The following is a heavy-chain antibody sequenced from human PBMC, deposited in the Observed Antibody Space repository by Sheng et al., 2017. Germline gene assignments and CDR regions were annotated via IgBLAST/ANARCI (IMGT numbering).Heavy chain of an antibody. CDR3: ARVNSSPDTGGARYYYYYYMDV. D-gene: IGHD2-8*02. V-gene: IGHV1-69*05. J-gene: IGHJ6*03. CDR2: IIPIFGTA. CDR1: GGTFSSYA. Sequence: QVQLVQSGAEVKKPGSSVKVSCKASGGTFSSYAISWVRQAPGQGLEWMGGIIPIFGTANYAQKFQGRVTITTDESTSTAYMELSSLRSEDTAVYYCARVNSSPDTGGARYYYYYYMDVWGKGTTVTVSS.